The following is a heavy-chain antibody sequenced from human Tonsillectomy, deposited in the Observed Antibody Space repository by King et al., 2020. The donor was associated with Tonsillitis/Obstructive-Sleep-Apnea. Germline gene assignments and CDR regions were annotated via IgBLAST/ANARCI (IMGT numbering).Heavy chain of an antibody. CDR3: ARDSMSHYYDSSAYYTFNY. V-gene: IGHV1-18*01. J-gene: IGHJ4*02. CDR2: ISAHNGHT. CDR1: GYTFTNYG. D-gene: IGHD3-22*01. Sequence: VQLVESGAEVKKPGASVKVSCKASGYTFTNYGISWVRQAPGQGLEWMAWISAHNGHTNYAQKLQGRVTMTTDTSTSTAYMELRRLRSDDTAVYYCARDSMSHYYDSSAYYTFNYWGQGTLVTVSS.